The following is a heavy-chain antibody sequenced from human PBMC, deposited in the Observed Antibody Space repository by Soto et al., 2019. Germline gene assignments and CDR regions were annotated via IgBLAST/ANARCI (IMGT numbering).Heavy chain of an antibody. CDR3: ARDIVVVPAANYYYYYGMDV. CDR1: GYTLTELS. CDR2: ITPSGGST. D-gene: IGHD2-2*01. V-gene: IGHV1-46*01. J-gene: IGHJ6*02. Sequence: ASVKVSCKFSGYTLTELSIHCVRQAPGQGLAWMVIITPSGGSTSYAQKFQGRVTMTRDTSTTTVYLELSSLRSEDTAVYYCARDIVVVPAANYYYYYGMDVWGQGTTVTVS.